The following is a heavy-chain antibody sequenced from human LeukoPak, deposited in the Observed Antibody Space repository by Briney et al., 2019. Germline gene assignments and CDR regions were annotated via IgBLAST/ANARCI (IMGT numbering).Heavy chain of an antibody. D-gene: IGHD3-3*01. Sequence: SETLSLTCAVYGVSFSGYYWSWIRQPPGKGLEWIGEINHSGSTNYNPSLKSRVTISVDTSKNQFSLKLSSVTAADTAVYYCARGRSIYYDFWSGYYNRGDQNEKRSNWFDPWGQGTLVTVSS. J-gene: IGHJ5*02. V-gene: IGHV4-34*01. CDR1: GVSFSGYY. CDR2: INHSGST. CDR3: ARGRSIYYDFWSGYYNRGDQNEKRSNWFDP.